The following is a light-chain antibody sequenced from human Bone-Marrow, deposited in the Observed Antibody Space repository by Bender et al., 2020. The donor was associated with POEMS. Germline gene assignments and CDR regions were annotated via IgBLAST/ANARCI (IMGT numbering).Light chain of an antibody. CDR2: DDT. Sequence: QSALTQPASVSGSPGQSITISCTGTSSAVGSWYQQHPGKAPKLMIFDDTERPSGVSNRFSGSKSGDTASLTISGLQAEDEADYYCCSYAGNYIYVFGTGTKVTV. V-gene: IGLV2-23*01. J-gene: IGLJ1*01. CDR3: CSYAGNYIYV. CDR1: SSAVG.